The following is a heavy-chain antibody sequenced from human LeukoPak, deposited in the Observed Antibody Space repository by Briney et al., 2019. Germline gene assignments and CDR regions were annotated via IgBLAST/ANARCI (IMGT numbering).Heavy chain of an antibody. Sequence: PSETLSLTCAVYGGSFSGYYWSWIRQPPGKGLEWIGEINHSGSTNYNPSLKSRVTISVDTSKNQFSLKLSSVTAADTAVYYCARGSGYSWFDPWGQGTLVTVSS. CDR1: GGSFSGYY. CDR3: ARGSGYSWFDP. V-gene: IGHV4-34*01. J-gene: IGHJ5*02. CDR2: INHSGST. D-gene: IGHD5-12*01.